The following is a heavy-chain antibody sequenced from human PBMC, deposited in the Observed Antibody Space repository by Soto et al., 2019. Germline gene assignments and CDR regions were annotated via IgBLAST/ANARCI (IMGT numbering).Heavy chain of an antibody. D-gene: IGHD1-7*01. CDR2: MNPNRGNT. J-gene: IGHJ4*02. CDR3: ARNWNYQATFDY. CDR1: GYTFTNFD. V-gene: IGHV1-8*01. Sequence: QVQLVQSGAEVSKPGASVRVSCKASGYTFTNFDINWVRQAPGQGLEWMGWMNPNRGNTGYAQKFQGRVTMTRNTAANTAYTELSSLRYEDTAVYYCARNWNYQATFDYWGQGTLVAVSS.